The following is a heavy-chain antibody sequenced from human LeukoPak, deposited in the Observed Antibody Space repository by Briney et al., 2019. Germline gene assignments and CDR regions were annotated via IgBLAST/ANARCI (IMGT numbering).Heavy chain of an antibody. CDR2: INHSGST. Sequence: SETLSLTCAVYGGSFSGYYWSWIRQPPGKGLEWIGEINHSGSTNYNPSLKSRVTISVDTSKNQFSLKLSSVTAADTAVYYCARVAWGLFDYWGQGTLVTVSS. V-gene: IGHV4-34*01. CDR3: ARVAWGLFDY. CDR1: GGSFSGYY. D-gene: IGHD1-26*01. J-gene: IGHJ4*02.